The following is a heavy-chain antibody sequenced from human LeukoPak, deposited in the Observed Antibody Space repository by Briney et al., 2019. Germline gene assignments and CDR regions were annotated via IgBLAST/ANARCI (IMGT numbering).Heavy chain of an antibody. CDR1: GFTFSNYG. Sequence: GGSLRLSCAASGFTFSNYGMHWVRQAPGKGLEWVAFIRYDGTNKYYADSVKGQCTISRDNSKNTLYLEMNSLRAEDTAVYYCAKNWDYYDSSGHYGAEGYHMDVWGKGTTVTISS. D-gene: IGHD3-22*01. CDR2: IRYDGTNK. CDR3: AKNWDYYDSSGHYGAEGYHMDV. J-gene: IGHJ6*03. V-gene: IGHV3-30*02.